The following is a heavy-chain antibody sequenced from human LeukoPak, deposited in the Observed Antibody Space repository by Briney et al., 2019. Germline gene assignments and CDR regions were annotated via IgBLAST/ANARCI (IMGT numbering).Heavy chain of an antibody. CDR2: IIPIFGTA. Sequence: SVKVSCKASGGTFSSYAISWVRQAPGQGLEWMGGIIPIFGTANYAQKFQGRVTITADESTSTAYMELSSLRSEDTAVYYCARDREDDYVWGSCRSPLEYWGQGTLVTVSS. CDR1: GGTFSSYA. D-gene: IGHD3-16*02. V-gene: IGHV1-69*13. J-gene: IGHJ4*02. CDR3: ARDREDDYVWGSCRSPLEY.